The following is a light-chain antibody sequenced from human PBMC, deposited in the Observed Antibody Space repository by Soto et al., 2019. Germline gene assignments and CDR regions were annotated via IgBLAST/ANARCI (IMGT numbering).Light chain of an antibody. V-gene: IGKV3-15*01. J-gene: IGKJ2*01. Sequence: EIVMTQSPATLSVSPGERVTLSCRASQSVSSNLAWYQQKPGQAPRLLINSASTRATGIPARFSGSGSGTEFTLAITSLQSEDFAVYFCQQYVIWPPTFTFGQGTKLEIK. CDR1: QSVSSN. CDR2: SAS. CDR3: QQYVIWPPTFT.